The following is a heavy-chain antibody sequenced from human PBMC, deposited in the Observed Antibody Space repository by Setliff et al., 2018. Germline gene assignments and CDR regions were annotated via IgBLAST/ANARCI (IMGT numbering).Heavy chain of an antibody. J-gene: IGHJ2*01. D-gene: IGHD4-17*01. CDR3: ASCPFFDYGDPKVAWWYFDL. Sequence: PGGSLRLSCAASGFTFSSSWMHWVCQAPEKGLEWIGSIYYSGSTNYNPSLKSRVTISVDTSKNQFSLKLSSVTAADTAVYYCASCPFFDYGDPKVAWWYFDLWGRGTLVTVSS. CDR2: IYYSGST. V-gene: IGHV4-59*13. CDR1: GFTFSSSW.